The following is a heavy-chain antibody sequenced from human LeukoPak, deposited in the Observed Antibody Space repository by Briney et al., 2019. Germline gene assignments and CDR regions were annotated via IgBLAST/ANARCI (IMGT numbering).Heavy chain of an antibody. V-gene: IGHV4-34*01. CDR2: INHSGST. CDR3: ARQSSSGMYYFDY. CDR1: GGSFSGYY. Sequence: SETLSLTCAVYGGSFSGYYWSWIRQPPGKGLEWIGEINHSGSTNYNPSLKSRVTISVDTSKNQFSLKLSSVTAADTAVYYCARQSSSGMYYFDYWGQGTLVTVSS. D-gene: IGHD3-22*01. J-gene: IGHJ4*02.